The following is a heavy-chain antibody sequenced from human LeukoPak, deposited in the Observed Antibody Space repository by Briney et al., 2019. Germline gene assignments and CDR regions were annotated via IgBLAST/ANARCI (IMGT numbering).Heavy chain of an antibody. V-gene: IGHV1-18*01. CDR2: ISAYNGNT. CDR1: GYTFTSYG. D-gene: IGHD2-2*01. J-gene: IGHJ4*02. CDR3: ARDRVVPAATRDDAFDI. Sequence: GASVKVSCKASGYTFTSYGISWVRQAPGQGLEWMGWISAYNGNTNYAQKLQGRVTMTTDTSTSTAYMELRSLRSDDTAVYYCARDRVVPAATRDDAFDIWGQGTLVTVSS.